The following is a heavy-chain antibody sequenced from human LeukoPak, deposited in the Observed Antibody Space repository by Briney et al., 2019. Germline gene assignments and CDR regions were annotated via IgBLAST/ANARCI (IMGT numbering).Heavy chain of an antibody. CDR2: ISSSSSYI. J-gene: IGHJ3*02. CDR1: GFTFSSYS. V-gene: IGHV3-21*01. Sequence: PGGSLRLSCAASGFTFSSYSMNWVRQAPGKGLEWVSSISSSSSYIYYADSVKGRFTISRDNAKNSLYLQMNSLRAEDTAVYYCASAYYYGSGSPGAFDIWGQGTMVTVSS. D-gene: IGHD3-10*01. CDR3: ASAYYYGSGSPGAFDI.